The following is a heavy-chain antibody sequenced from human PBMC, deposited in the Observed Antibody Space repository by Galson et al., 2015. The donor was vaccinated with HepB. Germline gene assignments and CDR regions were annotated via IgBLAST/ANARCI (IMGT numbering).Heavy chain of an antibody. D-gene: IGHD6-6*01. CDR1: GFTFSSYG. CDR2: ISYDGSNK. CDR3: AKVASIAARPFWAYFDY. V-gene: IGHV3-30*18. J-gene: IGHJ4*02. Sequence: SLRLSCAASGFTFSSYGMHWVRQAPGKGLEWVAVISYDGSNKYYADSVKSRFTISRDNSKNTLYLQMNSLRAEDTAVYYCAKVASIAARPFWAYFDYWGQGTLVTVSS.